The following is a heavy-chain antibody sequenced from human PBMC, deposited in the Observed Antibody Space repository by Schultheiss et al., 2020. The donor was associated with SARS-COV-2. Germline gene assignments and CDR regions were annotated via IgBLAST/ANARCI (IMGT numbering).Heavy chain of an antibody. D-gene: IGHD5-24*01. CDR1: GFTFSSYA. Sequence: GGSLRLSCAASGFTFSSYAMSWVRQAPGKGLEWVSAISGSGGSTYYADSVKGRFTISRDNSKNTLYLQMNSLRAEDTAVYYCARDLADNLYYYYYMDVWGKGTTVTVSS. J-gene: IGHJ6*03. CDR3: ARDLADNLYYYYYMDV. CDR2: ISGSGGST. V-gene: IGHV3-23*01.